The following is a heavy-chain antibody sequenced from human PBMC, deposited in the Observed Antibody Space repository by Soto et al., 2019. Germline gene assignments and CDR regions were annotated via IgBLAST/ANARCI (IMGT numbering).Heavy chain of an antibody. J-gene: IGHJ5*02. CDR2: ISGSGGST. D-gene: IGHD3-10*01. Sequence: EVQLLESGGGLVQPGGSLRLSCAASGFTFSSYAMSWVRQAPGKGLEWVSAISGSGGSTYYADSVKGRFTISRDNSKNTLYLQMTSLRAEDTAVDYCAKDSPDYDSGNNWFDPWGQGTLVTVSS. CDR3: AKDSPDYDSGNNWFDP. CDR1: GFTFSSYA. V-gene: IGHV3-23*01.